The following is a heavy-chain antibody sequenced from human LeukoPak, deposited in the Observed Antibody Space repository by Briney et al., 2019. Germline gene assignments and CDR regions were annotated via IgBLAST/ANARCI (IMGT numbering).Heavy chain of an antibody. D-gene: IGHD2-2*01. Sequence: SETLSLTCAVYGGSFGNYYWGWIRQPPGKGLEWIGEINHSGSTNYNPSLKSRLTISVDTSKKQFSLKLSSVTAADTAVYYCARPPYCSSTSCFRAFDIWGQGTMVTVSS. CDR3: ARPPYCSSTSCFRAFDI. J-gene: IGHJ3*02. CDR2: INHSGST. CDR1: GGSFGNYY. V-gene: IGHV4-34*01.